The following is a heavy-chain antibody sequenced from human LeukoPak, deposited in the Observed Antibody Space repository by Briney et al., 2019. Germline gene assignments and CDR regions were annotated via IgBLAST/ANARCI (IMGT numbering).Heavy chain of an antibody. CDR3: ARGPFVVVMTVSDWWFDT. V-gene: IGHV1-24*01. J-gene: IGHJ5*02. Sequence: ASVKVSCKVSGYSLTELSMHWLRQAPGKGLEWMGGFDPEDGETIYAQKFQGRVTITADKSTSTAYMELSSLRSEDTAVYYCARGPFVVVMTVSDWWFDTWGQGTLVTVSS. D-gene: IGHD3-22*01. CDR1: GYSLTELS. CDR2: FDPEDGET.